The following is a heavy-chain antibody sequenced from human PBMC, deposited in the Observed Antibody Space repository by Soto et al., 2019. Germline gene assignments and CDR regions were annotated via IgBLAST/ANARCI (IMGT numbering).Heavy chain of an antibody. CDR3: VDYTSMAGPYTYGVSV. J-gene: IGHJ6*02. V-gene: IGHV3-30*03. D-gene: IGHD4-17*01. Sequence: PGGAPGLSSAASGFTFNIYGLHWVRQTPGKWLEWVAPISFDGSTRCYADSAKGRFTLSRDDSNKTLHLVMNSLRSEDRAVQYYVDYTSMAGPYTYGVSVCGQVTTFTV. CDR1: GFTFNIYG. CDR2: ISFDGSTR.